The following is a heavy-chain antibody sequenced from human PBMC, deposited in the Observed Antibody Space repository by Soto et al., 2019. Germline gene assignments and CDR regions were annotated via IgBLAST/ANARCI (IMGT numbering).Heavy chain of an antibody. CDR3: ARDRSAAGPSNWFDP. Sequence: QVQLQESGPRLVKPSETLSLFCTVSGASISNYHWSWIRQSAGKGLEWIGRIAPSGTTYYNPSLSGRVTMSVDTSKTQFSLSMRSVTAADTAAYYCARDRSAAGPSNWFDPWGQGTLVTVSS. V-gene: IGHV4-4*07. CDR2: IAPSGTT. J-gene: IGHJ5*02. D-gene: IGHD6-13*01. CDR1: GASISNYH.